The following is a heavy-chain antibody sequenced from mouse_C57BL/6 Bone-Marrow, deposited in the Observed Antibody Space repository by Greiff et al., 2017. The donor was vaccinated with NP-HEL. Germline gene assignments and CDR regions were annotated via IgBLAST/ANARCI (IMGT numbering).Heavy chain of an antibody. CDR3: TTTVVATIDAVDY. CDR2: IRNKANNHAT. Sequence: EVKLMESGGGLVQPGGSMKLSCAASGFTFSDAWMDWVRQSPEKGLEWVAEIRNKANNHATYYAESVKGRFTISRDDSKSSVYLQMNSLRAEDTGIYYCTTTVVATIDAVDYWGQGTSVTASS. J-gene: IGHJ4*01. D-gene: IGHD1-1*01. V-gene: IGHV6-6*01. CDR1: GFTFSDAW.